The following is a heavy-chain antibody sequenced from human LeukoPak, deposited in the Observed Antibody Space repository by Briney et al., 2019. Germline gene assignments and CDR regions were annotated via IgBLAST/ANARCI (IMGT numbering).Heavy chain of an antibody. CDR3: ARRAPYSYEWSSLDY. Sequence: SETLSLTCTVSGGSISSYYWSWIRQPPGKGLEWIGYIYYSGSTNYNPSLKSRVTISVDTSKNQFPLKLSSVPAADTAVYYCARRAPYSYEWSSLDYWGQGTLVTVSS. J-gene: IGHJ4*02. CDR2: IYYSGST. CDR1: GGSISSYY. D-gene: IGHD5-18*01. V-gene: IGHV4-59*08.